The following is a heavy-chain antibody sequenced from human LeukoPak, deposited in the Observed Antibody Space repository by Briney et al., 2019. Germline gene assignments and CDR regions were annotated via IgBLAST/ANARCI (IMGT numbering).Heavy chain of an antibody. CDR1: GFTFSSYS. D-gene: IGHD3-9*01. Sequence: GGSLRLSCAASGFTFSSYSMNWVRQAPGRGLEWVSSISSSSSYIYYADSVKGRFTISRGNAKNSLYLQMNSLRAEDTAVYYCARALTYYDILTGYYLDYWGQGTLVTVSS. CDR3: ARALTYYDILTGYYLDY. CDR2: ISSSSSYI. V-gene: IGHV3-21*01. J-gene: IGHJ4*02.